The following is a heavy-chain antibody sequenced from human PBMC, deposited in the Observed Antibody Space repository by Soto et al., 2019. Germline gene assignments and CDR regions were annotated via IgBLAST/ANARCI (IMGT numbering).Heavy chain of an antibody. Sequence: ASVKVSCKASGYTFTSYGISWVRQAPGQGLEWMGWISAYNGNTNYAQKLQGRVTMTTDTSTSTAYMELRSLRSDDTAVYYCARDGRITMIVVVKMDDAFDIWGQGPMVTV. J-gene: IGHJ3*02. CDR2: ISAYNGNT. V-gene: IGHV1-18*04. CDR3: ARDGRITMIVVVKMDDAFDI. D-gene: IGHD3-22*01. CDR1: GYTFTSYG.